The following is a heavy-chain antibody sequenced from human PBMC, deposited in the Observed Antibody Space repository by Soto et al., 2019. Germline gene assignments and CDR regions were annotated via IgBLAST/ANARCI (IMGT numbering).Heavy chain of an antibody. CDR3: ARDNEILEWLEGGYGMDV. Sequence: GGSLRLSCAASGFTFSSYSMNWVRQAPGKWLEWVSSISSSSSYIYYADSVKGRFTISRDNAKNALYLQMNSLRAEDTAVYYCARDNEILEWLEGGYGMDVWGQGTTVTVSS. CDR2: ISSSSSYI. J-gene: IGHJ6*02. CDR1: GFTFSSYS. V-gene: IGHV3-21*01. D-gene: IGHD3-3*01.